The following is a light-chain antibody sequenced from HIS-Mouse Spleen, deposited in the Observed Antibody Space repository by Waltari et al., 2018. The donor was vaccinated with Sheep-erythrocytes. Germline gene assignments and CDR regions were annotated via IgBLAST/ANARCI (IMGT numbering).Light chain of an antibody. J-gene: IGLJ1*01. CDR2: DVS. V-gene: IGLV2-11*01. CDR3: CSYAGSYNHV. CDR1: SSDVGGYNY. Sequence: QSALPQPRSVSGSPGQSVTISCTGTSSDVGGYNYVPWYQQYPGKAPKLMIYDVSKRPSGVPDRFSGSKSGNTASLTISGLQAEDEADYYCCSYAGSYNHVFATGTKVTVL.